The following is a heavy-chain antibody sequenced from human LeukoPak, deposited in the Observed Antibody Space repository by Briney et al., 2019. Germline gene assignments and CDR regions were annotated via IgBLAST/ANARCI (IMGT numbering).Heavy chain of an antibody. CDR3: ASTGYSSSWYTFYWYFDL. J-gene: IGHJ2*01. CDR2: IYYSGST. D-gene: IGHD6-13*01. CDR1: GGSFSSSSYY. V-gene: IGHV4-30-4*01. Sequence: SETLSLTCTVSGGSFSSSSYYWSWIRQPPGKGLEWIGYIYYSGSTYYNPSLKSRVTISVDTSKNQFSLKLSSVTAADTAVYYCASTGYSSSWYTFYWYFDLWGRGTLVTVSS.